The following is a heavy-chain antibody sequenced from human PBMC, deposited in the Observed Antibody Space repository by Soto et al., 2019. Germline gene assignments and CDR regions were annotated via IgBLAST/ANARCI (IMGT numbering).Heavy chain of an antibody. J-gene: IGHJ6*02. D-gene: IGHD1-7*01. CDR3: ARSRTGTTYGGMDV. CDR2: INSDGRNK. Sequence: GGSLRLSCAASGFTFSSYWMHWVRQAPGKGLVWVSRINSDGRNKYYADSVKGRFTISRDNSKNTLYLQMNSLRAEDTAVYYCARSRTGTTYGGMDVWGQGTTVTVSS. V-gene: IGHV3-74*01. CDR1: GFTFSSYW.